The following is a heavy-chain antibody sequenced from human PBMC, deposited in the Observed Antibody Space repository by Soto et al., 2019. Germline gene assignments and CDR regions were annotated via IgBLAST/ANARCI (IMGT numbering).Heavy chain of an antibody. J-gene: IGHJ6*03. CDR1: GFTVSSKY. V-gene: IGHV3-66*01. Sequence: PGGSLRLSCAASGFTVSSKYMSWVRQAPGKGMEWVSLIQSGGTTYYADSVKGRFTISRDISENTLHLQMDSLRAEDTAVYFCARDDVLCDGGSCYGVSIDFWGKGTTVTVSS. CDR3: ARDDVLCDGGSCYGVSIDF. CDR2: IQSGGTT. D-gene: IGHD2-15*01.